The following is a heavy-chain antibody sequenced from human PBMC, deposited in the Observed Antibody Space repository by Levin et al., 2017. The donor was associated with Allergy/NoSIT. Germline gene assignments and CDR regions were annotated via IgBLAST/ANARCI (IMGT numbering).Heavy chain of an antibody. CDR1: GYTFTSFD. Sequence: ASVKVSCKASGYTFTSFDINWVRQATGQGLEWMGWMNPNSGNTGYALKFQGRVTMTRNTSISTAYMELSSLRSEDTAVYYCARQKGGRGWRQFDYWGQGTLVTVSS. CDR3: ARQKGGRGWRQFDY. V-gene: IGHV1-8*01. J-gene: IGHJ4*02. D-gene: IGHD6-19*01. CDR2: MNPNSGNT.